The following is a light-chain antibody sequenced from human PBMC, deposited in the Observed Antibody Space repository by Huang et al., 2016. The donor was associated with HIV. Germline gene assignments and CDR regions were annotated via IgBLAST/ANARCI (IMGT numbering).Light chain of an antibody. CDR1: ESILRN. V-gene: IGKV3-15*01. CDR3: QQYNKWPPYT. J-gene: IGKJ2*01. Sequence: VMTKSPATLSVSPGERATLSCRASESILRNLAWYQQRPGQPPRPLIYGVSVRLPGIPDRFRGSGSGTEFSLTISSLQSEDFAVYYCQQYNKWPPYTYGQGTKLEIK. CDR2: GVS.